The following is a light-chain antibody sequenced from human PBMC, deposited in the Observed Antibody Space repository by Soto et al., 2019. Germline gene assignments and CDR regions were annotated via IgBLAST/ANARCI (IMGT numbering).Light chain of an antibody. V-gene: IGKV1-5*03. CDR3: HRHETYPLA. J-gene: IGKJ4*01. CDR1: RDIGTW. Sequence: TQMTQSPSTLSASVGDSVSITCRASRDIGTWLAWFQQKPGRAPNLLTYRASTLARGVPSRFSGSGSGTEFTLTISSLQPDDFATYYCHRHETYPLAFGGGTKVDI. CDR2: RAS.